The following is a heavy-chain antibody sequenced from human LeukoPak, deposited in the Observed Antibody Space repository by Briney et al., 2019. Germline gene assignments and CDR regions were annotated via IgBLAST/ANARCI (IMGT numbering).Heavy chain of an antibody. V-gene: IGHV1-8*03. CDR2: MNPNSGNT. Sequence: ASVKVSCKASGYTFTSYDINWVRQATGQGLEWMGWMNPNSGNTGYAQKFQGRVTSTRNTSISTAYMELSSLRSEDTAVYYCARVLSGWHENYYYYYYMDVWGKGTTVTVSS. CDR3: ARVLSGWHENYYYYYYMDV. CDR1: GYTFTSYD. J-gene: IGHJ6*03. D-gene: IGHD6-19*01.